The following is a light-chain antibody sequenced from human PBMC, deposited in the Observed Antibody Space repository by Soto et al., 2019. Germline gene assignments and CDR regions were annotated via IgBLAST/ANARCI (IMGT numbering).Light chain of an antibody. CDR2: DAS. J-gene: IGKJ1*01. CDR3: QQYDSYSWT. CDR1: QSISTF. V-gene: IGKV1-5*01. Sequence: DIQMTQSPSTLSASAGDTVTITCRASQSISTFLAWYQQKPGKAPKLLIFDASSLKSGVPSRFSGSGSGTEFTLTISSLQPDDCATYYCQQYDSYSWTFGQGTKVEIK.